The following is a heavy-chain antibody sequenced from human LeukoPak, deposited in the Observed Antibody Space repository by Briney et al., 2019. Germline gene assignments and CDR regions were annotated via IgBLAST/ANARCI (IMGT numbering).Heavy chain of an antibody. Sequence: ASVKVSCKASGGTFSSYAISWVRQAPGQGLEWMGWINPNSGGTNYAQKFQGWVTMTRDTSISTAYMELSRLRSDDTAVYYCARSGSYYYFDYWGQGTLVTVSS. V-gene: IGHV1-2*04. J-gene: IGHJ4*02. CDR1: GGTFSSYA. D-gene: IGHD1-26*01. CDR2: INPNSGGT. CDR3: ARSGSYYYFDY.